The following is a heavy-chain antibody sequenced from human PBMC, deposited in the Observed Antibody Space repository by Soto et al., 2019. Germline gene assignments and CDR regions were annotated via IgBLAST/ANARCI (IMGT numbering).Heavy chain of an antibody. CDR1: GGSIGNSY. CDR2: IYYSGST. Sequence: SETLSLTCTVSGGSIGNSYWSWIRQPPGKGLEWIGYIYYSGSTNYNPSLKSRVTISVDTSKNQFSLKLSSVTAADTAVYYCARRYGYSFDYWGQGTLVTVSS. CDR3: ARRYGYSFDY. V-gene: IGHV4-59*08. J-gene: IGHJ4*02. D-gene: IGHD1-1*01.